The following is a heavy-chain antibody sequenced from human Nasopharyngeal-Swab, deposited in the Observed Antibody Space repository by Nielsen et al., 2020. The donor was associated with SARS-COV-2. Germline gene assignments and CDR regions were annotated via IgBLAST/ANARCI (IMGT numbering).Heavy chain of an antibody. J-gene: IGHJ3*02. Sequence: SETLSLTCAVSGGSISSGGYSWSWIRQPPGKGLEWIGYIYHSGSTYYNPSLKSRVTISVDRSKNQFSLKLSSVTAADTAVYYCAGVGSWTDCGGDCYTRAIDAFDIWGQGTMVTVSS. CDR1: GGSISSGGYS. CDR3: AGVGSWTDCGGDCYTRAIDAFDI. D-gene: IGHD2-21*02. CDR2: IYHSGST. V-gene: IGHV4-30-2*01.